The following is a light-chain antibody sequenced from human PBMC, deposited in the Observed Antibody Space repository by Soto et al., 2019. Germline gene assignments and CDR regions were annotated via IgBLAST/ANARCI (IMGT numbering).Light chain of an antibody. CDR1: QRPSNSH. CDR2: DTS. Sequence: IVLTQSPGTLSLSPGERATLSCRASQRPSNSHVAWYLLKPGQAPRLLIFDTSSRATGIPDRFSGSVSGTDFTLTISRLEPEDFAVFYCQQYGTSEIIFGQGTRLEIK. CDR3: QQYGTSEII. J-gene: IGKJ5*01. V-gene: IGKV3-20*01.